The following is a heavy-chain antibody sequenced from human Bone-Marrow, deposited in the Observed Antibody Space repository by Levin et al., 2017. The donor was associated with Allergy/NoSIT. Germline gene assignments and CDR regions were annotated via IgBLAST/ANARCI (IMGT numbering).Heavy chain of an antibody. CDR3: ARERGYGFNYYDS. J-gene: IGHJ4*02. CDR1: GYTFTTHA. V-gene: IGHV7-4-1*02. CDR2: INTHTGNP. D-gene: IGHD2-15*01. Sequence: ASVKVSCKASGYTFTTHAMNWVRQAPGQGLEWMGWINTHTGNPMYARGSTGRYVFSLDISTNTAYLEISSLTAGDTAIYYCARERGYGFNYYDSWGQGTLVTVSS.